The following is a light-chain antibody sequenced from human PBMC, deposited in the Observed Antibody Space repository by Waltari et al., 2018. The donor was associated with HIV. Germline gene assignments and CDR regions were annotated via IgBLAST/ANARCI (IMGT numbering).Light chain of an antibody. CDR2: DVS. CDR3: SSYTSSSTPYVV. J-gene: IGLJ2*01. CDR1: SSDVGGYNY. V-gene: IGLV2-14*01. Sequence: QSALTQPASVSGSPGQSITISCTGTSSDVGGYNYVSWYQQHPGKAPKLMIYDVSNRPSGVSNRVSGSQSGNTASLTISGLQAEDEADYYCSSYTSSSTPYVVFGGGTKLTVL.